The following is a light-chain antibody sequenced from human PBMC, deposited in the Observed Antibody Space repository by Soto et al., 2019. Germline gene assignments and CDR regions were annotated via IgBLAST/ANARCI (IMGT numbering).Light chain of an antibody. V-gene: IGKV1-5*01. CDR3: QHYNSYSEA. CDR1: QSISDS. CDR2: DVS. J-gene: IGKJ1*01. Sequence: DIQMTQSPSTLSASAGDRVTITCRASQSISDSLAWYQQKPGKAPDLLISDVSSLERGVASRFSGSGSGTEFTLTISSMQPDDFATYYCQHYNSYSEAFGQGTKVDIK.